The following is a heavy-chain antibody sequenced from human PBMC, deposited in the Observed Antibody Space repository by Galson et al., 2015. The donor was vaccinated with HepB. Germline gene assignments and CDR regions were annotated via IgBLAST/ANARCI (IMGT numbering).Heavy chain of an antibody. D-gene: IGHD4-17*01. CDR3: ARVEVTFGDYAHDYYGMDV. CDR2: ISFNGIAE. V-gene: IGHV3-30-3*01. J-gene: IGHJ6*02. Sequence: SLRLSCAASGFTFSSYAMHWVRQAPGKGLEWVALISFNGIAEYYPDSVRGRLTISRDNSKNNLYLQMNSLRAEDTAVYYCARVEVTFGDYAHDYYGMDVWGQGTTVTVSS. CDR1: GFTFSSYA.